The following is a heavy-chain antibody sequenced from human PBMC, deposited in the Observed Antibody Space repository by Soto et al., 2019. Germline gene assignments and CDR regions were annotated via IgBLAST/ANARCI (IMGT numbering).Heavy chain of an antibody. D-gene: IGHD1-26*01. CDR2: IIPIFGTA. CDR1: GGTFSSYA. Sequence: QVQLVQSGAEVKKPGSSVKVSCKASGGTFSSYAISWVRQAPGQGLEWMGGIIPIFGTANYARKFQGRVTINADESTSTADMELSSLRSEDTAVYYCARWAVGATPYYYYGMDVWGQGTTVTVSS. CDR3: ARWAVGATPYYYYGMDV. V-gene: IGHV1-69*01. J-gene: IGHJ6*02.